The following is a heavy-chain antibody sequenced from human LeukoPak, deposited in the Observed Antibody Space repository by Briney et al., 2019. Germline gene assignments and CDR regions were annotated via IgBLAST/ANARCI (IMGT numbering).Heavy chain of an antibody. V-gene: IGHV3-23*01. CDR3: VREIGWFDP. CDR2: ISDSGGST. J-gene: IGHJ5*02. Sequence: PGGSLRLSCAASGFTFSSYAMSWARQAPGKGLEWVSVISDSGGSTYYADSVKGRFTISRDNSKNTLYLQMNSLTAEDTAVYYCVREIGWFDPWGQGTLVTVSS. CDR1: GFTFSSYA.